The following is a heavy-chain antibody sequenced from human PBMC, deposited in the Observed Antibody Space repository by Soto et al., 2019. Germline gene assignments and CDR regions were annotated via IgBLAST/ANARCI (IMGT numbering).Heavy chain of an antibody. Sequence: PSETLSLTCTVSGGSISSGGYYWSWIRQHPGKGLEWIGYIFYSGSTYYNKSLKSRVTISVDTSKNQLSLKLSSVTAAYTAVYYCARAPGDYFDYWGQGTLVTVSS. CDR3: ARAPGDYFDY. CDR2: IFYSGST. J-gene: IGHJ4*02. V-gene: IGHV4-31*03. CDR1: GGSISSGGYY.